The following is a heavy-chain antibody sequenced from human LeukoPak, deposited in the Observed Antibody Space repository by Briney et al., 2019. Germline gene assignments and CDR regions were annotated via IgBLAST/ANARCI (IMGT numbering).Heavy chain of an antibody. D-gene: IGHD2-2*01. V-gene: IGHV1-46*01. J-gene: IGHJ6*02. CDR2: INPSGGST. CDR3: ARDIPDCSSTSCYAGGGGYYYYGMDV. CDR1: GYTFTSYY. Sequence: ASVKVSCKASGYTFTSYYMHWVRQAPGQGLEWMGIINPSGGSTSYAQKFQGRVTMTRDTSTSTVYMELSSLRSEDTAVYYWARDIPDCSSTSCYAGGGGYYYYGMDVWGQGTTVTVSS.